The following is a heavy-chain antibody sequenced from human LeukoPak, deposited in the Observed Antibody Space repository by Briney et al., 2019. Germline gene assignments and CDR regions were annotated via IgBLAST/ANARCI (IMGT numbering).Heavy chain of an antibody. CDR2: ISAYNGNT. V-gene: IGHV1-18*04. CDR1: GYTFTSYG. Sequence: ASVKVSCKASGYTFTSYGISWVRQAPGQGLEWMGWISAYNGNTNYAQKLQGRVTMTTDTSTSTAYMELRSLRSDGTAVYYCAGGLRYFDWQTDYYYGMDVWGKGTTVTVSS. CDR3: AGGLRYFDWQTDYYYGMDV. D-gene: IGHD3-9*01. J-gene: IGHJ6*04.